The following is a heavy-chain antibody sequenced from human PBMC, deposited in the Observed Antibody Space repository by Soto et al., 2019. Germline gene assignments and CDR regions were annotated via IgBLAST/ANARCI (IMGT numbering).Heavy chain of an antibody. Sequence: EVQVVESGGGLIQPGGSLRLSCAVSGFTVTINYMSWVRQAPGKGLEWVSVIYTGGTTFYADSVKGRFTISRDTSRNTLYLQMNSVRGEDTAVYYCHGYGHWGQGTLVTVSS. CDR3: HGYGH. CDR2: IYTGGTT. J-gene: IGHJ4*02. V-gene: IGHV3-53*01. CDR1: GFTVTINY. D-gene: IGHD5-12*01.